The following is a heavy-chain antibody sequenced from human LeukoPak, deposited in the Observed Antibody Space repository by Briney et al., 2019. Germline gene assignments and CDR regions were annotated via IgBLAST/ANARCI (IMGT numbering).Heavy chain of an antibody. CDR3: ARGVLPDQYYFYMDV. CDR1: GGSFSGYY. V-gene: IGHV4-34*01. Sequence: SETLSLTCAVYGGSFSGYYWTWIRQPPGKGLEWIGDINHRGTNNYSPSFTSRVTISGDTSKSQFSLRLTSVTAADTAVYYCARGVLPDQYYFYMDVWGKGTAVTVS. J-gene: IGHJ6*03. CDR2: INHRGTN. D-gene: IGHD2-2*01.